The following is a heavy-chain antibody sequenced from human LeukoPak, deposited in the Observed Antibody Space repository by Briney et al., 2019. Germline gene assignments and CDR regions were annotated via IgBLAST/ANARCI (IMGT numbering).Heavy chain of an antibody. CDR3: ARTTYYYDSSGYQRGYYYYMDV. Sequence: GGSLRLSCAASGFTFSDYYMSWIRQAPGKGLEWVSYISSSGSPIYYADSVKGRFTISRDNAKNSLYLQMNSLRAEDTAVYYCARTTYYYDSSGYQRGYYYYMDVWGKGTTVTVSS. CDR2: ISSSGSPI. V-gene: IGHV3-11*04. J-gene: IGHJ6*03. CDR1: GFTFSDYY. D-gene: IGHD3-22*01.